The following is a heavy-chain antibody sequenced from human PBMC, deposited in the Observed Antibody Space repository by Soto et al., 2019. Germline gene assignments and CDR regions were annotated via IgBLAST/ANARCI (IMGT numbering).Heavy chain of an antibody. D-gene: IGHD4-17*01. CDR1: GFTFSNYW. CDR3: ARGGLRAYWIDP. Sequence: EVQLVESGGALVQPGGSLRLSCAASGFTFSNYWIHWVRQVPGEGLVWLSRINGDGSGTNCADSVKGRFTISRDNAKNTVYGQINSLSAEDTAVYDCARGGLRAYWIDPLGQGTL. J-gene: IGHJ5*02. V-gene: IGHV3-74*01. CDR2: INGDGSGT.